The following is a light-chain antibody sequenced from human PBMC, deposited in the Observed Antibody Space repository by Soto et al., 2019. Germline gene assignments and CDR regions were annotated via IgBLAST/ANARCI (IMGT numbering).Light chain of an antibody. CDR2: GNS. CDR3: QSYDSSLSGSVV. Sequence: QAVVTQPPSVSGAPGQRVTISCTESSSNIGAGYDVHWYQQLPGTAPKLLIYGNSNRPSGVPDRFSGSKSGTSASLAITGLQAEDEADYYCQSYDSSLSGSVVFGGGTKVTVL. J-gene: IGLJ2*01. V-gene: IGLV1-40*01. CDR1: SSNIGAGYD.